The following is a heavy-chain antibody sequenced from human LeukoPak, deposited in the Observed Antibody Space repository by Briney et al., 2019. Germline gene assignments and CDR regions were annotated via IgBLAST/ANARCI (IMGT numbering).Heavy chain of an antibody. Sequence: GASVKVSCKASGGTFSSYAISRVRQAPGRGLEWMGRIIPIFGTANYAQKFQGRVTITTDESTSTAYMELSSLRSEDTAVYYRARDLGCTNGVCYGYWFDPWGQGTLVTVSS. CDR1: GGTFSSYA. J-gene: IGHJ5*02. D-gene: IGHD2-8*01. CDR3: ARDLGCTNGVCYGYWFDP. V-gene: IGHV1-69*05. CDR2: IIPIFGTA.